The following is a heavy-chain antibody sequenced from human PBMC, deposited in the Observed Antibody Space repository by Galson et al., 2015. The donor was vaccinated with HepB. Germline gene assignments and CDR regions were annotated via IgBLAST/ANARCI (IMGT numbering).Heavy chain of an antibody. V-gene: IGHV3-30*18. CDR2: IAYDGSNK. D-gene: IGHD1-7*01. Sequence: SLRLSCAASGFIFSSYGMHWVRQAPGKGLEWVAVIAYDGSNKYYADSVKGRFTISRDNSKNTLYLQMNSLRAEDTAVYYCAKGIWNFRMELYGMDVWGQGTPVTVSS. CDR1: GFIFSSYG. J-gene: IGHJ6*02. CDR3: AKGIWNFRMELYGMDV.